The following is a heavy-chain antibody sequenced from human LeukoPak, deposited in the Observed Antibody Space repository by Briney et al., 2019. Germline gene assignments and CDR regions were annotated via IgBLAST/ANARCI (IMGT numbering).Heavy chain of an antibody. V-gene: IGHV4-34*01. Sequence: SETLSRTCAVYGGSFSGYYWSWIRQPPGKGLEWIGEINHSGSTNYNPSLKSRVTISVDTSKNQFSLKLSSVTAADTAVYYCARGIRFLEWLPNNWFDPWGQGTLVTVPS. D-gene: IGHD3-3*01. CDR1: GGSFSGYY. CDR2: INHSGST. CDR3: ARGIRFLEWLPNNWFDP. J-gene: IGHJ5*02.